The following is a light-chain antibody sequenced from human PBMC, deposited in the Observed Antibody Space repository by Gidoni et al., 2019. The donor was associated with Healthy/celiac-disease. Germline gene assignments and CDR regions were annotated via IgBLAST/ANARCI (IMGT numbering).Light chain of an antibody. CDR2: DDS. J-gene: IGLJ2*01. Sequence: SYVLTQPPSVSVAPRQTARITCGGNNIGSKSVHWYKQKPGQAPVLVVYDDSDRPSGIPERFSGSNAGNTATLTISRVEAGDEADYYCQVWDSSSDLVVFGGGTKLTVL. CDR3: QVWDSSSDLVV. CDR1: NIGSKS. V-gene: IGLV3-21*02.